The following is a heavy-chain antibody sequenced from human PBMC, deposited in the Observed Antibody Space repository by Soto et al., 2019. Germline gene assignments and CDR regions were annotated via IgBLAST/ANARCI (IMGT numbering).Heavy chain of an antibody. CDR1: GFTFSSYA. D-gene: IGHD3-3*01. V-gene: IGHV3-23*01. CDR2: ISGSGGST. CDR3: AKSRDRGYDFWSGYLDY. J-gene: IGHJ4*02. Sequence: GGSLRLSCAASGFTFSSYAMSWVRQAPGKGLEWVSAISGSGGSTYYADSVKGRFTISRDNSKNTLYLQMNSLRAEDTAVYYCAKSRDRGYDFWSGYLDYWGQGTLVTVSS.